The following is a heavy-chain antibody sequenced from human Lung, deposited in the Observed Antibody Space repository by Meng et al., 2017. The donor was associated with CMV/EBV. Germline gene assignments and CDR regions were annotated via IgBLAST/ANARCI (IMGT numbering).Heavy chain of an antibody. CDR2: INQDGNEE. CDR3: ARDGTLSPYYYYYGMDV. V-gene: IGHV3-7*01. CDR1: GFTFSSYW. Sequence: GESLKISCAASGFTFSSYWMSWVRQAPGKGLEWVANINQDGNEEYYVDSLKGRFTISRDNAKNSLYLQMTSLRAEDTAVYYCARDGTLSPYYYYYGMDVWGKGTTVTVSS. J-gene: IGHJ6*04.